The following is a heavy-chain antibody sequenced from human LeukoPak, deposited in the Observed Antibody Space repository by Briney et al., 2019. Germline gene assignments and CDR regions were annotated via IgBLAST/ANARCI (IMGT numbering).Heavy chain of an antibody. V-gene: IGHV2-70*11. CDR2: IDWDDDK. CDR3: ARIRGTYCGTTTCSFEDF. D-gene: IGHD2-2*01. J-gene: IGHJ4*02. Sequence: ESGPALVKPTQTLTLTCTFSGFSLSNNGMCVTWIRQPPGKALEWLARIDWDDDKYYSASLKTRLTISKDTSKNQVVLTMTNMDPVDIATYYCARIRGTYCGTTTCSFEDFWGQGTLVTVSS. CDR1: GFSLSNNGMC.